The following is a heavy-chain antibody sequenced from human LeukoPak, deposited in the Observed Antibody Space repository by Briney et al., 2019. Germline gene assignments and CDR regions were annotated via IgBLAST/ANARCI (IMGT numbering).Heavy chain of an antibody. J-gene: IGHJ3*02. D-gene: IGHD3/OR15-3a*01. CDR3: TTGRGPDAFDI. Sequence: PGGSLRLSCAASGFTFSNAWMSWVRQAPGKGLDWVGRIKSKTDGGTTDYAAPVKGRFTISRDDSKNTLYLQMNSLKTEDTAVYYCTTGRGPDAFDIWGQGTMVTVSS. CDR2: IKSKTDGGTT. CDR1: GFTFSNAW. V-gene: IGHV3-15*01.